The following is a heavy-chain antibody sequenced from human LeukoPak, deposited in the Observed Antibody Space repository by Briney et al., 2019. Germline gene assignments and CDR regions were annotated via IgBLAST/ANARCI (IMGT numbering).Heavy chain of an antibody. CDR3: ARLGTYWSNYYFEY. D-gene: IGHD3-10*01. Sequence: GESLKISCKGSGYSFALFWIGWVRQMPGKGLEWMGIIYPGDSDTRYSPSFQGQVTISADKSINTAYLQWSSLKASDTAMYYCARLGTYWSNYYFEYWGQGTLVTVPS. CDR2: IYPGDSDT. J-gene: IGHJ4*02. V-gene: IGHV5-51*01. CDR1: GYSFALFW.